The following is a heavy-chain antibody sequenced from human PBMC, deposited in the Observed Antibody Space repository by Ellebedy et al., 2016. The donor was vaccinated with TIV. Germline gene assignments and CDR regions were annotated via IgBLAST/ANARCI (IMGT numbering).Heavy chain of an antibody. CDR3: ARALITSTVTTADY. J-gene: IGHJ4*02. D-gene: IGHD4-11*01. CDR2: ITPFNGNT. V-gene: IGHV1-45*02. Sequence: AASVTVSCKASGYTFTYRYLHWVRQAPGQALEWMGWITPFNGNTNYAQKFQDRVTITRDRSMSTAYMELSSLRSEDTAVYYCARALITSTVTTADYWGQGTLVTVSS. CDR1: GYTFTYRY.